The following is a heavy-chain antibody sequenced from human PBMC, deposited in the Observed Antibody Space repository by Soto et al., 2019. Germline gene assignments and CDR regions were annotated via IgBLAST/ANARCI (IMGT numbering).Heavy chain of an antibody. CDR3: ARDPETTVTTYDDAFDT. J-gene: IGHJ3*02. V-gene: IGHV1-46*03. CDR2: IDPSGGST. D-gene: IGHD4-17*01. CDR1: GYTFISYY. Sequence: GASVKVSCKASGYTFISYYMHWVRQAPGQGLEWMGIIDPSGGSTSYAQKFQGRVTMTRDTSTSTVYMELSSLRSEDTAVYYCARDPETTVTTYDDAFDTWGQGTMVTVSS.